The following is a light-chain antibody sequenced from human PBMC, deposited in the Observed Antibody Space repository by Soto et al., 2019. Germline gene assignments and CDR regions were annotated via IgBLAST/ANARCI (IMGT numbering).Light chain of an antibody. J-gene: IGLJ1*01. V-gene: IGLV2-14*01. CDR2: AVS. CDR1: SSDVGGYNY. CDR3: MSYSCSSTACV. Sequence: QSPPTQPASVSGSPGQSISISRTGTSSDVGGYNYVYWYQQHTGTAPKLIIFAVSDRPSGVSNRFSGSKSGTTASPTISGLQAKEEDDYFFMSYSCSSTACVFGTGPKVTVL.